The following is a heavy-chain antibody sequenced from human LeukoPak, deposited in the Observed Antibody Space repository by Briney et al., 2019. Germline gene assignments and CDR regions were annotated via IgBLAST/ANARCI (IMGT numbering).Heavy chain of an antibody. Sequence: GASVKVSCKASGYTFTGYYMHWVRQAPGQGLEWMGWINPNSGGTNYAQKFQGRVTMTRDTSISTAYMELGRLRSDDTAVYYCARYCSSTSCPDRAFDIWGQGTMVTVSS. V-gene: IGHV1-2*02. CDR1: GYTFTGYY. D-gene: IGHD2-2*01. J-gene: IGHJ3*02. CDR3: ARYCSSTSCPDRAFDI. CDR2: INPNSGGT.